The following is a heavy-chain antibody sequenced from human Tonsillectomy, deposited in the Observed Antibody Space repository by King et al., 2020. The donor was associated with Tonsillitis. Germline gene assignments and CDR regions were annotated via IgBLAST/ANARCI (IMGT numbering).Heavy chain of an antibody. CDR2: IYYSGST. V-gene: IGHV4-61*01. CDR3: ARSRWGTAAAGPYFDY. D-gene: IGHD6-13*01. J-gene: IGHJ4*02. CDR1: GGSVSSGSYY. Sequence: QLQESGPGLVKPSETLSLTCTVSGGSVSSGSYYWSWIRQPPGKGLEWIGYIYYSGSTNYNPSLKSRVTISVDTSKNQFSLKLSSVTAADTAVYYCARSRWGTAAAGPYFDYWGQGTLVPVSS.